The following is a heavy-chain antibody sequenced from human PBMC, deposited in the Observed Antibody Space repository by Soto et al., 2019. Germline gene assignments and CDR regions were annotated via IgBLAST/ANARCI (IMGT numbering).Heavy chain of an antibody. CDR2: ISAYNGNT. J-gene: IGHJ6*02. CDR1: GYTFTSYG. CDR3: ARESGTLWPSYGMDI. Sequence: ASVKVSCKASGYTFTSYGISWVRQAPGQVLEWMGWISAYNGNTNYAQKLQGRVTMTTDTSTSTAYMELRSLRSDDTAVYYCARESGTLWPSYGMDIWGQGTTVTVYS. V-gene: IGHV1-18*01. D-gene: IGHD1-1*01.